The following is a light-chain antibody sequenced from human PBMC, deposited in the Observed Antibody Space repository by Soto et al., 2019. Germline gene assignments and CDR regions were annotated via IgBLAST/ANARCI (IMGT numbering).Light chain of an antibody. CDR1: SSDVGSYNL. CDR2: EGS. Sequence: QSALTQPASVSGSPGQSITISCTGTSSDVGSYNLVSWYQQHPGKAPKLMIYEGSKRPSGVSNRFSGSKSGNTASLTISGLQAEDEADYYCCSYAGSSTLYVFGTGTKVP. CDR3: CSYAGSSTLYV. V-gene: IGLV2-23*01. J-gene: IGLJ1*01.